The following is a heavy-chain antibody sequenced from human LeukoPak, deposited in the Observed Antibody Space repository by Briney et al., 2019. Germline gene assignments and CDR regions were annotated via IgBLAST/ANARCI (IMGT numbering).Heavy chain of an antibody. Sequence: SETLSLTCAVYGGSFSGYYWGWIRQPPGKGLEWIGSIYYSGSTYYNPSLKSRVTISVDTSKNQFSLKLSSVTAADTAVYYCARHVGYSSSWYPDYYYYYYMDVWGKGTTVTVSS. CDR3: ARHVGYSSSWYPDYYYYYYMDV. CDR2: IYYSGST. V-gene: IGHV4-39*01. CDR1: GGSFSGYY. J-gene: IGHJ6*03. D-gene: IGHD6-13*01.